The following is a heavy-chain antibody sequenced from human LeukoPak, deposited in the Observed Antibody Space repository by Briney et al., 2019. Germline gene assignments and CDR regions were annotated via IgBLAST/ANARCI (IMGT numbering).Heavy chain of an antibody. CDR2: INAGNGNT. Sequence: GASVKVSCKASGYTFTSYAMHWVRQAPGQRLEWMGWINAGNGNTKYSQKFQGRVTITRDTSASTAYMELSSLRSEDTAVYYCARDRMIVVVNDFGMGDAFDIWGQGTMVTVSS. J-gene: IGHJ3*02. CDR1: GYTFTSYA. D-gene: IGHD3-22*01. V-gene: IGHV1-3*01. CDR3: ARDRMIVVVNDFGMGDAFDI.